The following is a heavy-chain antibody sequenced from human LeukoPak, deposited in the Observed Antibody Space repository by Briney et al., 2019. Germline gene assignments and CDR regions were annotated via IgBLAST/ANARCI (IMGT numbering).Heavy chain of an antibody. Sequence: PGGSLRLSCAASGFTFSNAWMSWVRQAPGKGLEWVGRIKSKTAGGTTDYAAPVKGRITISKDESTNTLYLQMNSPRAEDTAVYDCAKSVLDGLVFPLRYWGQGTLVTVAS. V-gene: IGHV3-15*01. CDR2: IKSKTAGGTT. D-gene: IGHD3/OR15-3a*01. CDR3: AKSVLDGLVFPLRY. J-gene: IGHJ4*02. CDR1: GFTFSNAW.